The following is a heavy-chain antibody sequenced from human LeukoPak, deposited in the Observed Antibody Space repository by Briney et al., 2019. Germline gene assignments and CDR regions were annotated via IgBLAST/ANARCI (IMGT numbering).Heavy chain of an antibody. J-gene: IGHJ6*03. CDR1: GVTSRRYW. D-gene: IGHD5-12*01. Sequence: PGGSLRLSCAASGVTSRRYWMTWVRQSPGKGLEWGANIKQDGSEKFHVDSVKGRFTISRDNAKDSLYLEMNSLRAEDTAVYFCAKEYGYDYTYFYSMDVWGKGTTVTISS. CDR2: IKQDGSEK. CDR3: AKEYGYDYTYFYSMDV. V-gene: IGHV3-7*01.